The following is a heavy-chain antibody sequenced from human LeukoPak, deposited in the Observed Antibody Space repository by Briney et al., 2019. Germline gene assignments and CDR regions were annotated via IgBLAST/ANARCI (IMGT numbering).Heavy chain of an antibody. J-gene: IGHJ4*02. CDR1: GYTFTGYY. Sequence: ASVRVSCKASGYTFTGYYMHWVRQAPGQGLEWMGRINPNSGGTNYAQKFQGWVTMTRDTSISTAYMELSRLRSDDTAVYYCARAQWQWLDRYYFDYWGQGTLVTVSS. V-gene: IGHV1-2*04. CDR2: INPNSGGT. D-gene: IGHD6-19*01. CDR3: ARAQWQWLDRYYFDY.